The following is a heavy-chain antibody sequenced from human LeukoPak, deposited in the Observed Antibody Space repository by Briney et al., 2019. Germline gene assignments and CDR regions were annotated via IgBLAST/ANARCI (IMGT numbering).Heavy chain of an antibody. V-gene: IGHV3-21*04. CDR3: AKESGSGTYYLIDY. D-gene: IGHD3-10*01. CDR1: GFTFSSYS. CDR2: ISSSSSYI. J-gene: IGHJ4*02. Sequence: GGSLGLSCAASGFTFSSYSMNWVRQAPGKGLEWVSSISSSSSYIYYADSVKGRFTISRDNSKNTLSLQMNSLRAEDTAVYYCAKESGSGTYYLIDYWGQGTLVTVSS.